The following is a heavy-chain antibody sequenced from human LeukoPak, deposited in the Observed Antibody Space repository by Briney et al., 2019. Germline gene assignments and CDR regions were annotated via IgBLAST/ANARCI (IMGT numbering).Heavy chain of an antibody. V-gene: IGHV3-30*18. Sequence: GGSLRLSCAASGFTFSSYGMHWVRQAPGKGLEGVAVISYDGGNKYYADSVKGRFTISRDNFKNTLYLQMNSLRAEETAVYYCAKGLFYYYYYYYMDVWGKGTTVTVSS. CDR2: ISYDGGNK. CDR1: GFTFSSYG. J-gene: IGHJ6*03. CDR3: AKGLFYYYYYYYMDV.